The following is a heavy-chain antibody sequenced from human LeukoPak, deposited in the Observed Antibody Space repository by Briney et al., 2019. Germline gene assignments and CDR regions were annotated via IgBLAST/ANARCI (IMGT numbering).Heavy chain of an antibody. Sequence: PSETLPLTCAVYGGSFSGYYWSWIRQPPGKGLEWIGEINHSGSTNYNPSLKSRVTISVDTSKNQFSLKLSSVTAADTAVYYCARGLAGTTYYYGMDVWGQGTTVTVSS. V-gene: IGHV4-34*01. CDR1: GGSFSGYY. CDR3: ARGLAGTTYYYGMDV. J-gene: IGHJ6*02. D-gene: IGHD1-7*01. CDR2: INHSGST.